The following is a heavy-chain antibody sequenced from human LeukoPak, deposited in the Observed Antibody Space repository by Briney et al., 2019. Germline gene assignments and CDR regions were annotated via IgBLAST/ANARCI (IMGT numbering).Heavy chain of an antibody. V-gene: IGHV5-51*01. CDR3: ARRGYCSNGVCYPDSVDY. CDR1: GYSFTSYW. CDR2: IYPGDSDT. Sequence: GESLQISCKASGYSFTSYWIGWVRQMPGKGLEWMGIIYPGDSDTRYSPSFQGQVTISADKSISTAYLQWSSLKASDTAMYYCARRGYCSNGVCYPDSVDYWGQGTLVTVSS. D-gene: IGHD2-8*01. J-gene: IGHJ4*02.